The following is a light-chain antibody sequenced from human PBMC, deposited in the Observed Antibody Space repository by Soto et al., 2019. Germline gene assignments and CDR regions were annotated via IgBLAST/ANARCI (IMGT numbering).Light chain of an antibody. Sequence: EIVLTQSPGTLSLSPGERATLSCRASESVNIMYLGWYQQKPGQAPRLLIYGASTRATGIPARFSGSGSGTDFSLTIRGLKPEDFAVYYCQQYRMSPNTFGQGTRLE. CDR2: GAS. V-gene: IGKV3-20*01. CDR1: ESVNIMY. CDR3: QQYRMSPNT. J-gene: IGKJ5*01.